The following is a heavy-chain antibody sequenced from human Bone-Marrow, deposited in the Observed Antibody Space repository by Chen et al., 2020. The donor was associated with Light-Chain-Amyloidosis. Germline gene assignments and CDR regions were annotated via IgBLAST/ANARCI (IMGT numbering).Heavy chain of an antibody. D-gene: IGHD5-12*01. CDR2: INHSGSA. J-gene: IGHJ5*02. Sequence: QVELQQWGAGLLKPSETLSLTCGIHNGAFGDDSWTWIRQPPGKGLQWIAEINHSGSANYNSSLKSRTTISVDKSKNQFSLRMISVTAADTAVYYCARYEPHFSDSIISGYTAWGQGTSVTVSS. CDR3: ARYEPHFSDSIISGYTA. CDR1: NGAFGDDS. V-gene: IGHV4-34*01.